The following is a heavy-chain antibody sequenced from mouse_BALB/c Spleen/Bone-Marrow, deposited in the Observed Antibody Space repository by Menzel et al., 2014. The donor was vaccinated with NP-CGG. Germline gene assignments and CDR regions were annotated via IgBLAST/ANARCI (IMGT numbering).Heavy chain of an antibody. Sequence: PSNGRTNYNEKFKSKATLTVDKSSSTAYMQLSSLTSEDSAVYYCARRTTTVVATDYWGQGTTLTVSS. CDR3: ARRTTTVVATDY. V-gene: IGHV1S81*02. J-gene: IGHJ2*01. CDR2: PSNGRT. D-gene: IGHD1-1*01.